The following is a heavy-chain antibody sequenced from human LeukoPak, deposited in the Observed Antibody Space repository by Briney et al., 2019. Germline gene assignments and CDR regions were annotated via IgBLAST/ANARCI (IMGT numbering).Heavy chain of an antibody. J-gene: IGHJ6*02. Sequence: ASVKVSCKASGYTFTSYDINWVRQAPGQGLEWMGWMNPNSGNTGYAQKFQGRVTMTRNTSISTAYMELSSLRSEDTAVYYCAREWTYYDYVWGSPTKNYYYGMDVWGQGTTVTVSS. CDR2: MNPNSGNT. CDR1: GYTFTSYD. D-gene: IGHD3-16*01. CDR3: AREWTYYDYVWGSPTKNYYYGMDV. V-gene: IGHV1-8*01.